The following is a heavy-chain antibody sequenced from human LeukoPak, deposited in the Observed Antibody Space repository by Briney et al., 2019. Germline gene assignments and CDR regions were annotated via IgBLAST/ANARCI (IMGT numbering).Heavy chain of an antibody. J-gene: IGHJ3*02. Sequence: SVKVSCKASGGTFSNYAISRVRQAPGQGLEWMGGIIPIFGTANYAQKFQGRVTITTDESTSTVYMEVSSVRFEDTAVYYCAKDRASSSWSRDAFDIWGQGTVVTVSS. V-gene: IGHV1-69*05. CDR2: IIPIFGTA. CDR1: GGTFSNYA. CDR3: AKDRASSSWSRDAFDI. D-gene: IGHD6-13*01.